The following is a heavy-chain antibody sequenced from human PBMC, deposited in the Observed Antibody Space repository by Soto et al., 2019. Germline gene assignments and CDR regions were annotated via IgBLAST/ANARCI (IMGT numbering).Heavy chain of an antibody. CDR1: GFSFKNAW. V-gene: IGHV3-15*07. CDR2: IKNKNDGGTI. J-gene: IGHJ4*01. D-gene: IGHD3-10*01. CDR3: TGLWFGEIYNY. Sequence: EVELVESGGGLVKPGGSLRLSCAASGFSFKNAWMNWVRQAPGKGLEWVGGIKNKNDGGTIDYSAFVKGRFTISRDASENTLYLHMKDLKTEDSAVYFCTGLWFGEIYNYWGQGSLVTVSS.